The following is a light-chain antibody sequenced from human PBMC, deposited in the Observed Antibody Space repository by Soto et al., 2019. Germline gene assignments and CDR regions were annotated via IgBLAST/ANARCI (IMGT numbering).Light chain of an antibody. J-gene: IGLJ2*01. CDR1: SSDVAGYNY. CDR2: DVI. V-gene: IGLV2-11*01. CDR3: CSYAVSYTLV. Sequence: QSALTQPRSVSGSPGQSVTISCTGTSSDVAGYNYVSWYQQHPGKAPKLMIYDVIKRPSGVPDRFSGSKSGNTASLTFSGLQGEDEADYYCCSYAVSYTLVFGGGTKLTVL.